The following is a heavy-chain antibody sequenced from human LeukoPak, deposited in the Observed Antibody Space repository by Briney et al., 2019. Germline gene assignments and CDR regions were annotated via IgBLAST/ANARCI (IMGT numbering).Heavy chain of an antibody. CDR3: AREDSGYSYGLRPFDY. Sequence: GGSLRLSCAASGFTFNNYYMNWVRQAPGKGLVGVSLINSDGSNTDYADSVKGRFSISRDNAKNTLYLQMNSLRAEDTAVYYCAREDSGYSYGLRPFDYWGQGTLVTVSS. CDR1: GFTFNNYY. V-gene: IGHV3-74*01. D-gene: IGHD5-18*01. CDR2: INSDGSNT. J-gene: IGHJ4*02.